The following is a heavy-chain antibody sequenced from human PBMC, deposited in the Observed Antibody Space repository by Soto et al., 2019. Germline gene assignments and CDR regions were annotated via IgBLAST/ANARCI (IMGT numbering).Heavy chain of an antibody. D-gene: IGHD1-1*01. CDR3: ARGTTGTHDAFDI. CDR2: ISPNSGGT. Sequence: GASVKVSCKASGYTFTGYYMHWVRQAPGQGLEWMGWISPNSGGTNYAQKFQGWVTMTRDTSISTAYMELSRLRSDDTAVYYCARGTTGTHDAFDIWGQGTMVTVSS. J-gene: IGHJ3*02. V-gene: IGHV1-2*04. CDR1: GYTFTGYY.